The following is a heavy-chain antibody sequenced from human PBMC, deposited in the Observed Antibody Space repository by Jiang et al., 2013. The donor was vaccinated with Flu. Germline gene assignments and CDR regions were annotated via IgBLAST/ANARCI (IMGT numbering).Heavy chain of an antibody. J-gene: IGHJ6*02. V-gene: IGHV3-21*01. Sequence: KGLEWVSSISSSSSYIYYADSVKGRFTISRDNAKNSLYLQMNSLRAEDTAVYYCARDLRGTPNYYDSSGYYPYRLTIGMDVWGQGTTVTVSS. CDR2: ISSSSSYI. CDR3: ARDLRGTPNYYDSSGYYPYRLTIGMDV. D-gene: IGHD3-22*01.